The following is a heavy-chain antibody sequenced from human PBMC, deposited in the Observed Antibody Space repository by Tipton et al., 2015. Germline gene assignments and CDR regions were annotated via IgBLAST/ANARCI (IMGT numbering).Heavy chain of an antibody. CDR2: VNINESP. CDR1: GGSISTFY. D-gene: IGHD2-15*01. V-gene: IGHV4-4*07. J-gene: IGHJ4*02. Sequence: TLSLTCTVSGGSISTFYWSWIRQPAGKGLQWIGRVNINESPNYNPSLKSRVTMSVDTSKNQFSLKLSSVTAADTAVYYCARGLNSVVAATLGYWGQGTLVTVSS. CDR3: ARGLNSVVAATLGY.